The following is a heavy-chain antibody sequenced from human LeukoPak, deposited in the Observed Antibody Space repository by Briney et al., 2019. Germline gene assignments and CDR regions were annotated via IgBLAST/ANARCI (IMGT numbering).Heavy chain of an antibody. CDR1: GGSISSYY. Sequence: SETLSLTCTVSGGSISSYYWSWIRQPPGKGLEWTGYIYYSGSTNYNPSLKSRVTISVDTSKNQFSLKLSSVTAADTAVYYCARATTRGYYFDYWGQGTLVTVSS. CDR2: IYYSGST. CDR3: ARATTRGYYFDY. J-gene: IGHJ4*02. V-gene: IGHV4-59*01. D-gene: IGHD4-17*01.